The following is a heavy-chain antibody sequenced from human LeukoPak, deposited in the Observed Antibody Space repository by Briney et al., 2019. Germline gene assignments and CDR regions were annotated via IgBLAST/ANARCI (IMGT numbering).Heavy chain of an antibody. CDR2: IIPIFGTA. CDR3: ARDGTSGYDLNAFDI. J-gene: IGHJ3*02. D-gene: IGHD5-12*01. V-gene: IGHV1-69*13. Sequence: SVKVSCKASGGTFSSYAISWVRQAPGQGLEWMGGIIPIFGTANYAPKFQGRVTITADESTSTAYMELSSLRSEDTAVYYCARDGTSGYDLNAFDIWGQGTMVTVSS. CDR1: GGTFSSYA.